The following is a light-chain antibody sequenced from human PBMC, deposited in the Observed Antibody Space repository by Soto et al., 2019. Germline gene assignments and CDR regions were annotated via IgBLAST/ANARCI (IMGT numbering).Light chain of an antibody. J-gene: IGLJ1*01. Sequence: QSALTQPASVSGSPGQSITISCTGTSSDVGSYNLVSWYQHHPGKAPKLMIYEGSKRPSGVSNRFAGSKSGNTASLTISGLQAEDEADYHSCSYAGSSTWVFGTGTKLTVL. CDR1: SSDVGSYNL. V-gene: IGLV2-23*01. CDR2: EGS. CDR3: CSYAGSSTWV.